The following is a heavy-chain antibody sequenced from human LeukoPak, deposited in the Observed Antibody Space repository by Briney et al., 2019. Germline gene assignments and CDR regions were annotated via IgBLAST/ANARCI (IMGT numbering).Heavy chain of an antibody. CDR1: GFTFSSYA. Sequence: GRSLRLSCAASGFTFSSYAMHWVRQAPGKGLEWVAVISYDGSNKYYADSVKGRFTISRDNSKNTLYLQMNSLRAEDTAVYYCVRDVNWGQGTLVTVSS. CDR2: ISYDGSNK. V-gene: IGHV3-30*04. J-gene: IGHJ4*02. CDR3: VRDVN.